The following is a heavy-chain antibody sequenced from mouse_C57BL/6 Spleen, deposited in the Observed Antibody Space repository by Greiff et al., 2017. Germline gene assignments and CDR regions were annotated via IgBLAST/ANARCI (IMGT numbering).Heavy chain of an antibody. CDR2: IDPSDSYT. J-gene: IGHJ4*01. CDR3: ARWEGYDSMDY. V-gene: IGHV1-69*01. Sequence: QVQLKQPGAELVMPGASVKLSCKASGYTFTSYWMHWVKQRPGQGLEWIGEIDPSDSYTNYNQKFKGKSTLTVDKSSSTAYMQLSSLTSEDSAVYYCARWEGYDSMDYWGQGTSVTVSS. D-gene: IGHD2-3*01. CDR1: GYTFTSYW.